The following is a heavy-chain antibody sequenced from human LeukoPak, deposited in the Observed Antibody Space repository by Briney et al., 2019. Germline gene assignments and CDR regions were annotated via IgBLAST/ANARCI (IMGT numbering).Heavy chain of an antibody. CDR2: IYYSGST. Sequence: SETLSLTCTVSGGSISSYYWSWIRQPPGKGLEWIGYIYYSGSTNYNPSLKSRVTISVDTSKNQFSLNLKSVTAADTAVYYCARGKGYFDYWGQGNLVTVSS. V-gene: IGHV4-59*01. CDR1: GGSISSYY. J-gene: IGHJ4*02. CDR3: ARGKGYFDY.